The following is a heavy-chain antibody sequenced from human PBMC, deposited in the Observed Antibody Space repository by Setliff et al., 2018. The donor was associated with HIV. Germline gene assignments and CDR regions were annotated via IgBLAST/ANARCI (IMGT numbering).Heavy chain of an antibody. Sequence: SETLSLTCTVSGGSISSYYWSWIRQPPGKGLEWIGYIYTSGSTNYNPSLKSRVTMSVDTSKNKFSLKLSSVTAADTAVYYCARGPLDSSGYRSDAFDIWGQGTMVTVSS. J-gene: IGHJ3*02. D-gene: IGHD3-22*01. CDR3: ARGPLDSSGYRSDAFDI. CDR2: IYTSGST. CDR1: GGSISSYY. V-gene: IGHV4-4*09.